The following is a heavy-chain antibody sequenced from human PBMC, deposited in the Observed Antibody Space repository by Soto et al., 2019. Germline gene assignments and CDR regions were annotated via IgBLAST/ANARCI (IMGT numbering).Heavy chain of an antibody. Sequence: GASGKVSRKASCYTFTSYGISWGRQAPGQGLEWMGWISAYNGNTNYAQKLQGRVTMTTDTSTSTAYMELRSLRSDDTAVYYCEVGYSYGQDAFDIWGQGTMVTGSS. D-gene: IGHD5-18*01. CDR1: CYTFTSYG. J-gene: IGHJ3*02. CDR2: ISAYNGNT. V-gene: IGHV1-18*01. CDR3: EVGYSYGQDAFDI.